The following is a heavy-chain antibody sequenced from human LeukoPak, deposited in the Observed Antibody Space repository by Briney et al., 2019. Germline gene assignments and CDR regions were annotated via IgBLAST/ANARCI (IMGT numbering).Heavy chain of an antibody. CDR2: INPTDGDT. D-gene: IGHD2-2*01. Sequence: ASVQVSCRDSAYTFTDYYMHGVRQAPGRGFEGMGWINPTDGDTNYEQQFYGRVTMTSDTSISTAHMEVIRLRSDDTAVYYCAGGNFIYCSRITCLFDYGGEGTLVTV. J-gene: IGHJ4*02. CDR3: AGGNFIYCSRITCLFDY. V-gene: IGHV1-2*02. CDR1: AYTFTDYY.